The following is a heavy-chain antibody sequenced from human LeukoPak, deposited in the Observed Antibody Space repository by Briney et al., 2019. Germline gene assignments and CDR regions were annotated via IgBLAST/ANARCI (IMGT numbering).Heavy chain of an antibody. CDR3: AKDSPYCGGDSYPEEFDY. D-gene: IGHD2-21*02. CDR2: ISGSGGST. CDR1: GFTFSSYA. V-gene: IGHV3-23*01. J-gene: IGHJ4*02. Sequence: AGRSLRLSCAASGFTFSSYAMSWVRQAPGKGLEWVSAISGSGGSTYYADSVKGRFTISRDNSKNTLYLQMNSLRAEDTAVYYCAKDSPYCGGDSYPEEFDYWGQGTLVTVSS.